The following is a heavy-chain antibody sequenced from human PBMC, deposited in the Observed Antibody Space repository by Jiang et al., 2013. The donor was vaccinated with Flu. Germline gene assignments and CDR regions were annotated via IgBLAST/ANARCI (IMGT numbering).Heavy chain of an antibody. V-gene: IGHV6-1*01. CDR2: TYYRSKWYN. Sequence: QTLSLTCAISGDSVSSNSAAWNWIRQSPSRGLEWLGRTYYRSKWYNDYAVSVKSRITINPDTSKNQFSLQLNSVTPGDTAVYYCAKGSGGSYYSYYYYGMDVVGPRDHGHRLL. CDR1: GDSVSSNSAA. CDR3: AKGSGGSYYSYYYYGMDV. J-gene: IGHJ6*02. D-gene: IGHD1-26*01.